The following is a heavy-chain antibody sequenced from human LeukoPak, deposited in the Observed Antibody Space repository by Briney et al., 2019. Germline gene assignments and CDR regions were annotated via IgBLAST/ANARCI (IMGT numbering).Heavy chain of an antibody. D-gene: IGHD1-26*01. J-gene: IGHJ4*02. CDR1: GGSISSSSYY. CDR3: ARMYSGTYGGIDY. Sequence: PSETLSLTCTVSGGSISSSSYYWGWIRQPPGKGLEWIGSIYYSGSTYYNPSLKSRVTMSVDTSTNQFSLRLSSVTAADTAVYYCARMYSGTYGGIDYWGQGTLVTVSS. V-gene: IGHV4-39*07. CDR2: IYYSGST.